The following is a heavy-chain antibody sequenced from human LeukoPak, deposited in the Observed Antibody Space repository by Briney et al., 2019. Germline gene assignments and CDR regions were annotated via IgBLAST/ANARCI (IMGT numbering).Heavy chain of an antibody. V-gene: IGHV4-59*08. CDR1: GGSISSYY. CDR2: IYYSGST. J-gene: IGHJ5*02. CDR3: ARHRRTPKNWFDP. Sequence: SETLSLTCTVSGGSISSYYWSWIRQPPGKGLEWIGYIYYSGSTNYNPSLKSRVTISVDTSKNQFSLKLSSVTAADTVVYYCARHRRTPKNWFDPWGQGTLVTVSS.